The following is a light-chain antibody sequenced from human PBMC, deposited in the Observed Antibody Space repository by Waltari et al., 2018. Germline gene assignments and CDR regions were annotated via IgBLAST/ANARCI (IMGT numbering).Light chain of an antibody. Sequence: QPVLIQPPSASGTLGQRVTISCSGSSSNSGGNTVHWYQQFPEAAPKVFIYNKHHRPSGVPVRFPGSKSGTSASLAISGLQSEDEANYYCAAWDDSVNARLFGGGAKLTVL. J-gene: IGLJ3*02. CDR3: AAWDDSVNARL. V-gene: IGLV1-44*01. CDR1: SSNSGGNT. CDR2: NKH.